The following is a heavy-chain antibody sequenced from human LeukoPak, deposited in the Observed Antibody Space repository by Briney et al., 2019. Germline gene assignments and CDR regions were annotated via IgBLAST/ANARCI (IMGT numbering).Heavy chain of an antibody. CDR1: GGSFSGYY. J-gene: IGHJ4*02. Sequence: SETLSLTCAVYGGSFSGYYWSWIRQPPGKGLEWIGEINHSGSTNYNPSLKSRVTISVDTSKNQFSLKLSSVTAADTAVYYCARAHYDILTGYLLDYWGQGTLVTVSS. CDR3: ARAHYDILTGYLLDY. V-gene: IGHV4-34*01. CDR2: INHSGST. D-gene: IGHD3-9*01.